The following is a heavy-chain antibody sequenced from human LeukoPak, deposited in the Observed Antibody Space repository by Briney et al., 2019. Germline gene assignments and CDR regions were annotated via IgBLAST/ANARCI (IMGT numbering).Heavy chain of an antibody. V-gene: IGHV3-21*01. CDR1: GFTLSSYS. CDR2: IRNGSGYI. CDR3: VKDRDGGNYFFDS. J-gene: IGHJ4*02. D-gene: IGHD4-23*01. Sequence: GGSLRLSCSASGFTLSSYSVNWVRQVPGKGLEWVSFIRNGSGYIYNADSVKGRFTISRDNAKNSMYLQMNSLRAEDTAVYYCVKDRDGGNYFFDSWGQGTLATVSS.